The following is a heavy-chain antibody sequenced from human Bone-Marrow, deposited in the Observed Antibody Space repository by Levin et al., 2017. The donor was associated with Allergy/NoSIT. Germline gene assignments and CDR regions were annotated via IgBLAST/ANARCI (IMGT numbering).Heavy chain of an antibody. D-gene: IGHD3-22*01. CDR1: GFTFSNAW. Sequence: GGSLRLSCAASGFTFSNAWMNWVRQAPGKGLEWVGRIKSKTDGGTTDYAAPVKGRFTISRDDSKNTLYLQMNSLKTEDTAVYYCTTFNRVYDSSGYSFNTRSSNGQFDYWGQGTLVTVSS. V-gene: IGHV3-15*07. CDR3: TTFNRVYDSSGYSFNTRSSNGQFDY. CDR2: IKSKTDGGTT. J-gene: IGHJ4*02.